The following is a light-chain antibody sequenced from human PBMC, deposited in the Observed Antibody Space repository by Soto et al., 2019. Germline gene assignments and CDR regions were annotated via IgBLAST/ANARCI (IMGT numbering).Light chain of an antibody. Sequence: EIVMTQSPATLSVSPGERATLSCRASQSVSSNLAWYQQKPGQAPRLLIYGASTRATGIPARFSGSGSGTEFPLTISSLQSEDFAVYYCQQYNNGPPWTFGQGTKVDIK. V-gene: IGKV3-15*01. CDR2: GAS. CDR3: QQYNNGPPWT. J-gene: IGKJ1*01. CDR1: QSVSSN.